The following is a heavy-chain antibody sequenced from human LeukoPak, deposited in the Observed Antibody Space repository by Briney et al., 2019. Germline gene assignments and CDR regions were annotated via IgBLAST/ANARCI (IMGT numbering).Heavy chain of an antibody. D-gene: IGHD3-3*01. CDR3: ASSTIFGYYFDY. CDR2: IYYSGST. J-gene: IGHJ4*02. Sequence: SETLSLTCTVSGGSISSYYWSWIRQPPGKGLEWIGYIYYSGSTNYNPSLKSRVTISVDMSKNQFSLKPSSVTAADTAVYYCASSTIFGYYFDYWGQGTLVTVSS. V-gene: IGHV4-59*01. CDR1: GGSISSYY.